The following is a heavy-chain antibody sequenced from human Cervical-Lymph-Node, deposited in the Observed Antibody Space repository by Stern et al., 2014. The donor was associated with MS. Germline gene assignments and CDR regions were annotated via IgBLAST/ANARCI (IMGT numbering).Heavy chain of an antibody. D-gene: IGHD6-19*01. Sequence: QVTLKESGPVLVKPTETLTLTCTVSGFSLSNARMGVGWIRQPPGKALEWLAQIFSDDEKSYSTSLKSRLTISKDTSKGQVVLTMTRMDPVDTATYYCVRISSSSGWFFDYWGQGTLVTVSS. CDR2: IFSDDEK. J-gene: IGHJ4*02. V-gene: IGHV2-26*01. CDR3: VRISSSSGWFFDY. CDR1: GFSLSNARMG.